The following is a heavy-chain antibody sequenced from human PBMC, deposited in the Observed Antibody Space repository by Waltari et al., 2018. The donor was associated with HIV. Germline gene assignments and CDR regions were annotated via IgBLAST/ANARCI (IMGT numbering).Heavy chain of an antibody. D-gene: IGHD2-2*01. Sequence: QVQLVQSGAEVKKPGSSVKVSCKASGGTFSSYAISWVRQAPGQGLEWMGGIIPIFGTANYAQKFQGRGTITADESTSTAYMELSSLRSEDTAVYYCARPVVPAAMGVLYYYYGMDVWGQGTTVTVSS. CDR3: ARPVVPAAMGVLYYYYGMDV. CDR1: GGTFSSYA. J-gene: IGHJ6*02. V-gene: IGHV1-69*01. CDR2: IIPIFGTA.